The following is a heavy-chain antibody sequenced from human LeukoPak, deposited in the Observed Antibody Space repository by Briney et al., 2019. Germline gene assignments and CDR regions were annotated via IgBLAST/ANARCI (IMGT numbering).Heavy chain of an antibody. Sequence: KTSETLSLTCTVSGGSISSGGYYWSWIRQHPGKGLEWIGYIYYSGSTYYNPSLKSRVTISVDTSKNQFSLKLSSVTAADTAVYYCARGSVILGDAFDIWGQGTMVTVSS. D-gene: IGHD5/OR15-5a*01. V-gene: IGHV4-31*03. CDR3: ARGSVILGDAFDI. CDR1: GGSISSGGYY. J-gene: IGHJ3*02. CDR2: IYYSGST.